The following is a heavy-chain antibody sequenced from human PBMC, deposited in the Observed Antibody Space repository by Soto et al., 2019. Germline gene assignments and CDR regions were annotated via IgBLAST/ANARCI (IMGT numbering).Heavy chain of an antibody. V-gene: IGHV3-23*01. D-gene: IGHD1-26*01. CDR3: ARRGSGSYYDY. Sequence: EVQLLESGGGLVQPGGSLRLSCAASGFTFSSYAMRWVRQAPVKGLEWVSAISGSGGSTYYADSGKGRLTISRDNSNHTLYLQMNSMRAEDTAVYYCARRGSGSYYDYWGQGTVVTVSS. CDR1: GFTFSSYA. CDR2: ISGSGGST. J-gene: IGHJ4*02.